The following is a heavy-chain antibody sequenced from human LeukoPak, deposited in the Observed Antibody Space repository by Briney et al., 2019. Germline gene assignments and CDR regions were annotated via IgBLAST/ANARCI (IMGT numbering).Heavy chain of an antibody. J-gene: IGHJ5*02. CDR2: IYRSGST. CDR3: ARDPVVGASGWFDP. Sequence: SGTLSLTCAVSGGSISSGSYYWSWIRQPAGKRLEWIGHIYRSGSTNYNPSLKSRVTISVDTSKNQFSLKLSSVTAADTAVYYCARDPVVGASGWFDPWGQGTLVTVSS. V-gene: IGHV4-61*09. D-gene: IGHD1-26*01. CDR1: GGSISSGSYY.